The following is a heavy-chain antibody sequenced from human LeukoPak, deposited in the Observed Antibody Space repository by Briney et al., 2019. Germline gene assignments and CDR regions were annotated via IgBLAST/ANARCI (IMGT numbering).Heavy chain of an antibody. V-gene: IGHV3-30*02. Sequence: GGSLRLSCAASGFTFSSYDIHWVRQAPGKGLEWVAFIRYDGSNKYHADSVKGRFTISRDNSKNTLYLQMNSLRAEDTAVYYCARGGSYLSAFDIWGQGTMVTVSS. CDR3: ARGGSYLSAFDI. CDR2: IRYDGSNK. D-gene: IGHD1-26*01. J-gene: IGHJ3*02. CDR1: GFTFSSYD.